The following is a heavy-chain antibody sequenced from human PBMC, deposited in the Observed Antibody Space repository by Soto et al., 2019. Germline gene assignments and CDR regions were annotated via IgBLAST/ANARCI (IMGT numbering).Heavy chain of an antibody. CDR3: AKDIDPQIVVVVAATDDAFDI. CDR1: GFTFDDYA. J-gene: IGHJ3*02. CDR2: ISWNSGSI. Sequence: EVQLVESGGGLVQPGRSLRLSCAASGFTFDDYAMHWVRQAPGKGLEWVSGISWNSGSIGYADSVKGRFTISRDNAKNSLYLQMNSLRAEDTALYYCAKDIDPQIVVVVAATDDAFDIWGQGTMVTVSS. V-gene: IGHV3-9*01. D-gene: IGHD2-15*01.